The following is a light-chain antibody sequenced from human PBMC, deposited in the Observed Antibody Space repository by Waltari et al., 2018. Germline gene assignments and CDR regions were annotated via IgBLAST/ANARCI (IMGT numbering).Light chain of an antibody. V-gene: IGKV1-39*01. CDR1: QNINRY. Sequence: IQLTQSPSSLSASVGDRVTITCRASQNINRYLNWYQHKPGKAPALLIYAVSNLERGVPSRFSGSGSGTDFTLTISNLQPEDFAIYYCQQSHSSAYTFGQGTKLEIK. J-gene: IGKJ2*01. CDR2: AVS. CDR3: QQSHSSAYT.